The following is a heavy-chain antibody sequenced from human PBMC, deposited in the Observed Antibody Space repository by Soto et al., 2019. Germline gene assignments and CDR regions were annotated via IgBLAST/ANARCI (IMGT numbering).Heavy chain of an antibody. V-gene: IGHV4-34*01. Sequence: ETLSPAGSVYGASFSGYYWSWIRQPPGKGLEWIGEINHSGSTNYNPSLKSRVTISVDTSKNQFSLKLSSVTAADTAVYYCARGIGEFFDYWGQGTLVTVSS. CDR2: INHSGST. J-gene: IGHJ4*02. D-gene: IGHD3-10*01. CDR3: ARGIGEFFDY. CDR1: GASFSGYY.